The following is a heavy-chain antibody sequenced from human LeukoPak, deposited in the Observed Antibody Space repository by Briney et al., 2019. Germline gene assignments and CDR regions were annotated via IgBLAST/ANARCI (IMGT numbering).Heavy chain of an antibody. Sequence: ASVKVSCKASRGTFSSYAISWVRQAPGQGLEWMGGIIPIFGTANYAQKFQGRVTITTDESTSTAYMELSSLRSEDTAVYYCARTIAAAGNYYYYYMDVWGKGTTVTVSS. V-gene: IGHV1-69*05. D-gene: IGHD6-13*01. CDR1: RGTFSSYA. CDR3: ARTIAAAGNYYYYYMDV. CDR2: IIPIFGTA. J-gene: IGHJ6*03.